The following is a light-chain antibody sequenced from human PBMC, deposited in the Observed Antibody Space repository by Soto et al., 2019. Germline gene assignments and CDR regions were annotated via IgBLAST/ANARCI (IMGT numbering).Light chain of an antibody. CDR1: SSDIGDNNY. Sequence: QSALTQPASVSGSPGQSITISCTGTSSDIGDNNYISWYQQYAGKAPKLLIYDVSNRPSGVSNRFSGSKSGNTASLTISGLQLEDEADYFCCSHAGGTTWMFGGGTKVTVL. CDR2: DVS. J-gene: IGLJ3*02. CDR3: CSHAGGTTWM. V-gene: IGLV2-14*03.